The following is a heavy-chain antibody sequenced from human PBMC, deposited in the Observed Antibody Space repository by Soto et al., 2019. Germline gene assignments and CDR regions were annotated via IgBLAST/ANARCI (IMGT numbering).Heavy chain of an antibody. CDR2: IWYDGSNK. Sequence: GGSLRLSCAASGFTFSSYGMHWVRQAPGKGLEWVAVIWYDGSNKYYADSVKGRFTISRDNSKNTLYLQMNSLRAEDTAVYYCARDPTDFWSGYYNYYYYYGMDVWGQGTTVTVSS. V-gene: IGHV3-33*01. CDR3: ARDPTDFWSGYYNYYYYYGMDV. D-gene: IGHD3-3*01. CDR1: GFTFSSYG. J-gene: IGHJ6*02.